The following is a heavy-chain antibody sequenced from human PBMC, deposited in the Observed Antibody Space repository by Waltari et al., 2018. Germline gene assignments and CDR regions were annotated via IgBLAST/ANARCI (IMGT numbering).Heavy chain of an antibody. Sequence: QVQLQESGPGLVKPSETLSLTCTVSGGSISSHYWSWIRQPPGKGLEWIGYIYYSGSTNYNPSLKSRVTISVDTSKNQFSLKLSSVTAADTAVYYCASDLRGYYFDYWGQGTLVTVSS. CDR2: IYYSGST. V-gene: IGHV4-59*11. J-gene: IGHJ4*02. CDR3: ASDLRGYYFDY. D-gene: IGHD3-10*01. CDR1: GGSISSHY.